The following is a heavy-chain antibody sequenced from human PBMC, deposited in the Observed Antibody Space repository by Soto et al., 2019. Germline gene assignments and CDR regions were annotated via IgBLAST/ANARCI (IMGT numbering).Heavy chain of an antibody. CDR1: GFSLSTSGVG. CDR2: IYWDDDK. Sequence: QITLKESGPMLVKPTQTLTLTCTFSGFSLSTSGVGVGWIRQPPGKALEWLALIYWDDDKRYSPSLKSRLTITKDTSKNQVVLTMTNMDPVDTATYYCAHYDRDYYYYGMDVWGQGTTVTVSS. D-gene: IGHD3-22*01. J-gene: IGHJ6*02. CDR3: AHYDRDYYYYGMDV. V-gene: IGHV2-5*02.